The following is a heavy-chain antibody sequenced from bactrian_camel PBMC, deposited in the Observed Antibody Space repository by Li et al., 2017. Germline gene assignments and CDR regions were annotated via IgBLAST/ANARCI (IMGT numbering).Heavy chain of an antibody. CDR2: ISRNGDST. CDR3: ATSFQAGY. Sequence: VQLVESGGGLVQPGGSLRLSCAASGFKFDDYAMAWIRQAPGKGLEWVSSISRNGDSTYYAVSVKGQFTISRDNARNTLYLEMNNLKSEDTAVYYCATSFQAGYWGQGTQVTV. J-gene: IGHJ4*01. D-gene: IGHD7*01. V-gene: IGHV3-1*01. CDR1: GFKFDDYA.